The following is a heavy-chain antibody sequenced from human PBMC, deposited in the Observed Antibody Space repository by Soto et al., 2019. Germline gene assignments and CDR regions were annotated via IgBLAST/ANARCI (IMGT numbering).Heavy chain of an antibody. V-gene: IGHV4-30-2*01. J-gene: IGHJ5*02. D-gene: IGHD2-2*01. CDR1: GGSISSGGYS. CDR3: ARVPDR. Sequence: PSETLSLTCAVSGGSISSGGYSWSWIRQPPGKGLEWIGYIYHSGSTYYNTYLKSRVTISVDRSKNQFSLKLSSVTAADTAVYYCARVPDRWGQGTLVTVSS. CDR2: IYHSGST.